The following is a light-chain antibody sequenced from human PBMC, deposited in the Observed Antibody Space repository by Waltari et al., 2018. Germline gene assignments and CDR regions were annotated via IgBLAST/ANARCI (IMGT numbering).Light chain of an antibody. V-gene: IGKV1-27*01. CDR1: HDISNF. J-gene: IGKJ3*01. CDR3: QRYDRAPFT. Sequence: DIQMTQSPTSLSASVGDRVTITCRASHDISNFLGWYQQKPGKPPKLLIYVASNLQSGVPSRFSGSGSGTDFTLTISSLQPEDVATYYCQRYDRAPFTFGPGTKVDI. CDR2: VAS.